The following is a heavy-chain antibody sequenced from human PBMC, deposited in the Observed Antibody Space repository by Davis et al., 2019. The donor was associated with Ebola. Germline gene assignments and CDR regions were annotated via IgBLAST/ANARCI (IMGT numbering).Heavy chain of an antibody. V-gene: IGHV4-59*11. D-gene: IGHD3-10*01. Sequence: SETLSLTCTVSGGSISSHYWSWIRQPPGEGLEWIGYIYYSGSTYYNPSLKSRLTISVDTSKNQFSLKLSSVTAADTAVYYCARVNPTYYYGSGSYRGYYYYMDVWGKGTTVTVSS. CDR3: ARVNPTYYYGSGSYRGYYYYMDV. CDR1: GGSISSHY. J-gene: IGHJ6*03. CDR2: IYYSGST.